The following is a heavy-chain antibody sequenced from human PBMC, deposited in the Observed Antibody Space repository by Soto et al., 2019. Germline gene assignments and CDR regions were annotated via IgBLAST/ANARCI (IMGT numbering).Heavy chain of an antibody. V-gene: IGHV4-59*01. D-gene: IGHD2-8*01. J-gene: IGHJ4*02. CDR2: IYYSGST. CDR3: ARRYAGNFDY. CDR1: GGSISSYD. Sequence: QVQLQESGPGLVKPSETLSLTCTGSGGSISSYDWSWIRQPPGKGLEWIGDIYYSGSTNYSPSLKSRVTISVDTSKHQFSLKLSSVTAADTAVYYCARRYAGNFDYWGQGTLVTVSS.